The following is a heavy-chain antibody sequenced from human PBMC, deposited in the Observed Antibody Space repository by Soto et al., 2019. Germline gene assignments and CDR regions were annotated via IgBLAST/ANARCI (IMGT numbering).Heavy chain of an antibody. D-gene: IGHD1-26*01. J-gene: IGHJ6*02. CDR1: GGSFSGYY. Sequence: LSLTCAVYGGSFSGYYWTWIRQPPGKGLEWIGEINHSGSTNYNPSLKSRVTISVDTSKNQFSLKLSSVTAADTAVYYCARVSGSYYYGMDVWGQGTTVTVS. CDR2: INHSGST. CDR3: ARVSGSYYYGMDV. V-gene: IGHV4-34*01.